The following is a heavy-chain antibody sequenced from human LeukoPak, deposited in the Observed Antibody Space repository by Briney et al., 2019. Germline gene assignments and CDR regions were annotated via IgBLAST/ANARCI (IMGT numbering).Heavy chain of an antibody. V-gene: IGHV3-15*01. D-gene: IGHD5-18*01. CDR2: IKSKTDGGTT. J-gene: IGHJ4*02. CDR1: GFTFSNAW. CDR3: TTGPEYSYGFSF. Sequence: GGSLRLSCAASGFTFSNAWMSWVRQAPGKGLEWVGRIKSKTDGGTTDYAAPVKGRFTISRDDSKNTLYLQMNSLKTEDTAVYYCTTGPEYSYGFSFWGQGTLVTVSS.